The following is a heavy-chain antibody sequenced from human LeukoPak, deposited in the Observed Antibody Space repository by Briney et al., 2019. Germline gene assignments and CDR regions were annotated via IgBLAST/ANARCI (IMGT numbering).Heavy chain of an antibody. CDR1: GYTFTGYY. CDR3: ARSPDILTGEKFDY. Sequence: ASVQVSCKASGYTFTGYYMHWVRQAPGQGLEWMGWINPNSGGTNYAQKFRDRVTMTRDTSISTVYMELSRLRSDDTAVYYCARSPDILTGEKFDYWGQGTLVTVSS. D-gene: IGHD3-9*01. V-gene: IGHV1-2*02. J-gene: IGHJ4*02. CDR2: INPNSGGT.